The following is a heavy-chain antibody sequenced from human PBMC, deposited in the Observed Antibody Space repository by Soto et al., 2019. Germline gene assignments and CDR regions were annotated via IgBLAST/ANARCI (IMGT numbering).Heavy chain of an antibody. V-gene: IGHV1-69*06. CDR2: IIPIFGTA. J-gene: IGHJ6*02. CDR3: ARDEEARDPYDPYYYYGMDV. CDR1: GVTFSSYA. Sequence: SVKVSCKASGVTFSSYAISWVRQAPGQGLEWMGGIIPIFGTANYAQKFQGRVTITADKSTSTAYMELSSLRSEDTAVYYCARDEEARDPYDPYYYYGMDVWGQGTTVTVSS. D-gene: IGHD3-3*01.